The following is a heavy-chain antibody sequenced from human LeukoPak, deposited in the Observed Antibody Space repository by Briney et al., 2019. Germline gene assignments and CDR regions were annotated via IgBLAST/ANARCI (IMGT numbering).Heavy chain of an antibody. CDR2: IYYSGST. Sequence: PAETLSLTCTVSGGSMRSYYWSWIRQPAGKGLEWIGYIYYSGSTNYNPSLKSRVTISVDTSKNQFSLKLSSVTAADTAVYYCARHYIAAGGGDAFDIWDQGTMVTVSS. J-gene: IGHJ3*02. D-gene: IGHD6-13*01. CDR3: ARHYIAAGGGDAFDI. V-gene: IGHV4-59*08. CDR1: GGSMRSYY.